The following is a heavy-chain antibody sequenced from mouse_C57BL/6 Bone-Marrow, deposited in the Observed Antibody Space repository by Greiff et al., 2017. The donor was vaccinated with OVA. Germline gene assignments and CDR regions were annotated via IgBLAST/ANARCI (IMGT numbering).Heavy chain of an antibody. CDR2: INPNNGGT. D-gene: IGHD2-1*01. Sequence: VQLQQSGPELVKPGASVKMSCKASGYTFTDYNMHWVKQSHGKSLEWIGYINPNNGGTSYNQKFKGKATLTVNKSSSTAYMELRSLTSEDSAVYYCARGGLGNFWYFDVWGTGTTVTVSS. J-gene: IGHJ1*03. CDR1: GYTFTDYN. CDR3: ARGGLGNFWYFDV. V-gene: IGHV1-22*01.